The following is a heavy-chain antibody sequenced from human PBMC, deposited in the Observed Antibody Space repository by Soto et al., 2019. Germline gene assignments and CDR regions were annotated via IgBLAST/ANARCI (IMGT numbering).Heavy chain of an antibody. V-gene: IGHV3-30-3*01. CDR2: ISYDGSNK. D-gene: IGHD3-22*01. Sequence: GGSLRLSCAASGFTFSSYAMHWVRQAPGKGLEWVAVISYDGSNKYYADSVKGRFTISRDNSKNTLYLQMNSLRAEDTAVYYCSRVRAKSAFYYYDSSGYFNYGMDVWGQGTTVTVSS. CDR3: SRVRAKSAFYYYDSSGYFNYGMDV. CDR1: GFTFSSYA. J-gene: IGHJ6*02.